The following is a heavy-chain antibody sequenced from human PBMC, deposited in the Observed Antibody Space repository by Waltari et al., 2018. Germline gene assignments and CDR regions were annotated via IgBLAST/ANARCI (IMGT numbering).Heavy chain of an antibody. CDR3: ARNEGVTRW. V-gene: IGHV4-4*02. CDR1: GFALSNYW. D-gene: IGHD2-21*02. Sequence: MQLVESGGGLVQPGGSLRLSCAVSGFALSNYWMTWVRQAPGKGLEWIGEINHSGSTNYNPSLKSRVTISVDTSKNQFSLKLSSVTAADTAVYYCARNEGVTRWWGQGTLVTVSS. CDR2: INHSGST. J-gene: IGHJ4*02.